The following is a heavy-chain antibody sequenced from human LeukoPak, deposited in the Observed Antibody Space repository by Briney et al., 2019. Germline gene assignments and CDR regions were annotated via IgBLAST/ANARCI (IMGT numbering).Heavy chain of an antibody. J-gene: IGHJ6*04. Sequence: GGSLRLSCTASGFTFGDYAMSWVRQAPGKGLEWVGFIRSKAYGGTTEYAASVKGRFTISRDDSKSIAYLQMNSLKTEDTAVYYCTRTVDTAMVAWWYYGMDVWGKGTTVTVSS. V-gene: IGHV3-49*04. CDR3: TRTVDTAMVAWWYYGMDV. CDR2: IRSKAYGGTT. D-gene: IGHD5-18*01. CDR1: GFTFGDYA.